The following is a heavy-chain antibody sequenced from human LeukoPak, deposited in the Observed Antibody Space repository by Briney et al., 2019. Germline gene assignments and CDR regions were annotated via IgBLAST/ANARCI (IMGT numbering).Heavy chain of an antibody. Sequence: PGGSLRLSCAASGFTFSNYAMSWVRQALGKGLEWVSVIGGGGGDTYYADSVKGRFTISRDNSKNTLYLQVNSLRPEDTAIYYCAKDSVALNGMYDPFDIWGQGTMVTVSS. D-gene: IGHD2-8*01. V-gene: IGHV3-23*01. CDR3: AKDSVALNGMYDPFDI. CDR1: GFTFSNYA. CDR2: IGGGGGDT. J-gene: IGHJ3*02.